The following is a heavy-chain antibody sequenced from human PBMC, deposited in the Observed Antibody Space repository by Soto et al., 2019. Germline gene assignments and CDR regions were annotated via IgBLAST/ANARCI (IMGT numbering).Heavy chain of an antibody. V-gene: IGHV2-5*02. Sequence: QITLKESGPTLVKPTQTLTLTCTFSGFSLSTSGVSVGWIRQPPGKALEWLALIYWDGDERYSPSLKSRLTITKDTSKNQVVLTMSNMDPVDTATYYCAHRWVGQQVVRDFDYWGQGTLVTVSS. CDR1: GFSLSTSGVS. CDR3: AHRWVGQQVVRDFDY. J-gene: IGHJ4*02. CDR2: IYWDGDE. D-gene: IGHD6-13*01.